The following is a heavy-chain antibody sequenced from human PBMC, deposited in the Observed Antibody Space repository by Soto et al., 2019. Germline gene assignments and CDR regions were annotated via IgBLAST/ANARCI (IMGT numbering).Heavy chain of an antibody. CDR3: ARPKGSYSSGYYYFDY. D-gene: IGHD6-19*01. Sequence: SVKVSCKTSGGTFSTYAIYWVRQAPGQGLEWMGVIIPLFGTADYAQKFQGRVTITADESTSTAYMELSSLRSEDTAVYYCARPKGSYSSGYYYFDYWGQGTLVTVSS. CDR2: IIPLFGTA. J-gene: IGHJ4*02. CDR1: GGTFSTYA. V-gene: IGHV1-69*13.